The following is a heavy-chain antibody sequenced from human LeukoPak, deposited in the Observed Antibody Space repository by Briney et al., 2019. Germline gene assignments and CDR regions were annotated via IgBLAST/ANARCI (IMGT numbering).Heavy chain of an antibody. CDR3: ARTYSSSSPFDY. J-gene: IGHJ4*02. Sequence: ASVKVSCKASGYAFTSYGISWVRQAPGQGLEWMGWISAYNGNTNYAQKLQGTVTMTTDTSTSTAYMELRSLRSDDTAVYYCARTYSSSSPFDYWGQGTLVTVSS. CDR2: ISAYNGNT. CDR1: GYAFTSYG. V-gene: IGHV1-18*01. D-gene: IGHD6-6*01.